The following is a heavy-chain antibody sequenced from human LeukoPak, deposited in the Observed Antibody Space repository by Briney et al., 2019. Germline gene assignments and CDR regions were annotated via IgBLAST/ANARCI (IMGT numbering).Heavy chain of an antibody. Sequence: PSETLSLTCTVSGGSISSYYWSWIRQPPGKGLEWIGYIYYSGSTNYNPSLKSRVIISVDTSKNQFSLKLSSVTATDTAVYYCARDCSGGSCYGAFDIWGQGTMVTVSS. D-gene: IGHD2-15*01. CDR3: ARDCSGGSCYGAFDI. CDR1: GGSISSYY. CDR2: IYYSGST. J-gene: IGHJ3*02. V-gene: IGHV4-59*12.